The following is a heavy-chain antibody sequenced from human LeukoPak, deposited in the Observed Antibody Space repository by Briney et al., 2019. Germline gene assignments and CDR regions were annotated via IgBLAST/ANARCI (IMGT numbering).Heavy chain of an antibody. CDR2: IYYSGST. V-gene: IGHV4-59*08. J-gene: IGHJ4*02. CDR1: GVSISSYY. D-gene: IGHD1-26*01. CDR3: ARHKGGSYRNLDY. Sequence: SETLSLTCTVSGVSISSYYWSWIRQPPGKGLEWIGYIYYSGSTNYNPSLKSRVTISVDTSKNQFSLKLSSVTAADTAVYYCARHKGGSYRNLDYWGQGTLVTVSS.